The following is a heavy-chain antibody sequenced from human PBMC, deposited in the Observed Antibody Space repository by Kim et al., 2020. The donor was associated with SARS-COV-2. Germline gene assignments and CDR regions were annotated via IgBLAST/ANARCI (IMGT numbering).Heavy chain of an antibody. D-gene: IGHD5-12*01. Sequence: YYADSVKGRFTISRDNAKNSLYLQMNSLRAEDTAVYYCARVATKGRYLGYWGQGTLVTVSS. V-gene: IGHV3-48*04. CDR3: ARVATKGRYLGY. J-gene: IGHJ4*02.